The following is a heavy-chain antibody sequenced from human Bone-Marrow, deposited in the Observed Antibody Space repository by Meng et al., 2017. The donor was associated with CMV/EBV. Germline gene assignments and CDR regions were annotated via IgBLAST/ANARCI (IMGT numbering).Heavy chain of an antibody. V-gene: IGHV3-23*01. CDR2: ISGSGGST. J-gene: IGHJ6*02. D-gene: IGHD3-3*01. CDR1: GITFSSYA. Sequence: GEFLKISWASSGITFSSYAMSWVRQAPGKGLEWVSAISGSGGSTYYAEFVKGRFTISRDNSKNTLYMQMNSLRAEDTAVYYCAKVGRTIFGVVTTRDYGMDVWGQGTTVPVSS. CDR3: AKVGRTIFGVVTTRDYGMDV.